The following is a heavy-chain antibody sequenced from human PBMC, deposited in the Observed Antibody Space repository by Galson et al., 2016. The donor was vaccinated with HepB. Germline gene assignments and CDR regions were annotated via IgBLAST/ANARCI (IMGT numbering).Heavy chain of an antibody. CDR1: GFSLSTGGAG. CDR2: IYWNDDK. V-gene: IGHV2-5*01. CDR3: ARVREQVVYPYYYFGMDV. D-gene: IGHD6-6*01. J-gene: IGHJ6*02. Sequence: PALVKPTQTLTLTCTFSGFSLSTGGAGVAWIRQPPGRALEWLALIYWNDDKHYTPSLKTRLTVSKDTSKNQVVLRMTNMDPVDTATYYCARVREQVVYPYYYFGMDVWGQGTTVAVSS.